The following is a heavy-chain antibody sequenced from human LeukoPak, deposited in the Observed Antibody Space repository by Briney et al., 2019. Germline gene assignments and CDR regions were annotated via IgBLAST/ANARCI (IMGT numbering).Heavy chain of an antibody. J-gene: IGHJ6*02. V-gene: IGHV1-3*01. CDR3: ARQPIITMVRGVILNDYYYYGMDV. D-gene: IGHD3-10*01. CDR2: INAGNGNT. CDR1: GYTFTSYA. Sequence: ASVKVSCKASGYTFTSYAMHWVRQAPGQRLEWMGWINAGNGNTKYSQKFQGRVTITRDTSASTAYMELSSLRSEDTAAYYCARQPIITMVRGVILNDYYYYGMDVWGQGTTVTVSS.